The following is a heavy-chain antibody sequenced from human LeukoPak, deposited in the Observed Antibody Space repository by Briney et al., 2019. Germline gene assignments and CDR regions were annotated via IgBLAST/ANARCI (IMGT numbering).Heavy chain of an antibody. V-gene: IGHV3-53*01. J-gene: IGHJ1*01. CDR3: ASSGIAVAGHFQH. Sequence: GGSLRLSCAASGFTVSSNYMSWVRQAPGKGLEWVSVIYSGGSTYYADSVKGRFTISRDNSKNTLYLQMNSLRAEDTVVYYCASSGIAVAGHFQHWGQGTLVTVSS. D-gene: IGHD6-19*01. CDR2: IYSGGST. CDR1: GFTVSSNY.